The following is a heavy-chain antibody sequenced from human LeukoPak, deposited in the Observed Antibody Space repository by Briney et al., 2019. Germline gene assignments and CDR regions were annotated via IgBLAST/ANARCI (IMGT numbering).Heavy chain of an antibody. CDR3: ASQGHHGKIVGNTLSYFYMDV. D-gene: IGHD1-26*01. CDR1: GGSFSGYY. J-gene: IGHJ6*03. V-gene: IGHV4-34*01. Sequence: SETLSLTCAVYGGSFSGYYWSWIRQPPGKGLEWIGEINHSGSTNYNPSLKSRVTISVDTSKNQFSLKLSSVTAADTAFYYCASQGHHGKIVGNTLSYFYMDVWGKGTTVTVSS. CDR2: INHSGST.